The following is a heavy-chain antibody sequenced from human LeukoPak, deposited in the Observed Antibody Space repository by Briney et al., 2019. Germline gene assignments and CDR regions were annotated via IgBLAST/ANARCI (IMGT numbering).Heavy chain of an antibody. D-gene: IGHD3-22*01. CDR1: GYSFTSYW. J-gene: IGHJ5*02. V-gene: IGHV5-10-1*01. CDR3: ARNYYDSSGYYSDQSIDP. CDR2: IDPSDSYT. Sequence: PGESLKISCKGSGYSFTSYWISWVRQMPGKGLEWMGRIDPSDSYTNYSPSFQGHVTISADKSISTAYLQWSSLKALDTAMYYCARNYYDSSGYYSDQSIDPWGQGTLVSVSS.